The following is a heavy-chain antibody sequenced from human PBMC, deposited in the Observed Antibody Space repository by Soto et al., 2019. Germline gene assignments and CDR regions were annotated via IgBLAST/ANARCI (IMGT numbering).Heavy chain of an antibody. CDR2: INHSGST. J-gene: IGHJ4*02. CDR1: GGSLSGYY. V-gene: IGHV4-34*01. Sequence: SETLSLTCAVYGGSLSGYYWSWIRQPPGRGLEWIGEINHSGSTNYNPSLKSRVTISVDTSKNQFSLKLSSVTAADTAVYYCARGGRLNDYWGQGTLVTVSS. CDR3: ARGGRLNDY.